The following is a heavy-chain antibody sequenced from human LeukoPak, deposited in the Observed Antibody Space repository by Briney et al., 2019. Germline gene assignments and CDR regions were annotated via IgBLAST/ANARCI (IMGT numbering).Heavy chain of an antibody. J-gene: IGHJ4*02. CDR1: GYTFTGYY. D-gene: IGHD3-22*01. V-gene: IGHV1-2*02. CDR2: INPNSGGT. CDR3: ARTENYYDSSGYPDY. Sequence: ASVKVSCKASGYTFTGYYMHWVRQAPGQGLEWMGWINPNSGGTNYAQKSQGRVTMTRDTSISTAYMELSRLRSDDTAVYYCARTENYYDSSGYPDYWGQGTLVTVSS.